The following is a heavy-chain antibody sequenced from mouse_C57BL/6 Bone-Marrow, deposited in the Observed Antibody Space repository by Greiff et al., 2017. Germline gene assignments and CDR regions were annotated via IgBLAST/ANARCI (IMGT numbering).Heavy chain of an antibody. CDR1: GYTFPSHW. V-gene: IGHV1-56*01. CDR2: IFPGSGST. Sequence: QVQLQQSGPELVRPGASVKISCKAPGYTFPSHWMQWVRQRPGQGLEWIGEIFPGSGSTYYNEKFKGKATLTVDTSSSTAYMQLSRLTSEDSAVYFCARPGYFDVWGTGTTVTVSS. CDR3: ARPGYFDV. J-gene: IGHJ1*03.